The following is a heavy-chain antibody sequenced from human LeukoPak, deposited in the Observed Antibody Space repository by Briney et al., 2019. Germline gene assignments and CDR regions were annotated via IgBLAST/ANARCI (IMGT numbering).Heavy chain of an antibody. Sequence: GGSLRLSCAASGFTFSSYWMHWVRQAPGKGLVWVSRINSDGSSTSYADSVKGRFTISRDNSKNTLYLQMNSLRAEDTAVYYCARSSAVDTGGAFDIWGQGTMVTVSS. V-gene: IGHV3-74*01. J-gene: IGHJ3*02. CDR1: GFTFSSYW. CDR2: INSDGSST. CDR3: ARSSAVDTGGAFDI. D-gene: IGHD3-10*01.